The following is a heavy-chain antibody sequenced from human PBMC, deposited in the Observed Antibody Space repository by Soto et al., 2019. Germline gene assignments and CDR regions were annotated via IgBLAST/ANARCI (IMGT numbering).Heavy chain of an antibody. Sequence: SATISLTWGVYGGSLSGHYWSWLRQPPGKGLEWIGEINHLGSTDYNPSLRSRVTISVDTSKNQFSLRLTSVTAADTAVYYCASPQYNWNNPFVYWGQGTLVTVSS. CDR1: GGSLSGHY. D-gene: IGHD1-20*01. V-gene: IGHV4-34*01. CDR2: INHLGST. J-gene: IGHJ4*02. CDR3: ASPQYNWNNPFVY.